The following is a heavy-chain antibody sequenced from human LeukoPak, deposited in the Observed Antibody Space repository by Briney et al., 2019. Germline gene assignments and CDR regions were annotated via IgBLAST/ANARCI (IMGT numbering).Heavy chain of an antibody. J-gene: IGHJ4*02. V-gene: IGHV3-30-3*01. CDR3: ARDPEQLYYFDY. D-gene: IGHD6-13*01. CDR2: ISYDGSNK. CDR1: GFTFSSYA. Sequence: GGSLRLSCAASGFTFSSYAMHWVRQAPGKGLEWVAVISYDGSNKYYADSVKGRFTISRDNSKNTLYLQMNSLRAEDTAVYYCARDPEQLYYFDYWGQGTLVTVS.